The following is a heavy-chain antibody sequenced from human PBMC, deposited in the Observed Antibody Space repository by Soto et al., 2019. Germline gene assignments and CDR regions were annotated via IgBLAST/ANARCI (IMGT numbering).Heavy chain of an antibody. CDR2: IIPIFGTA. V-gene: IGHV1-69*13. J-gene: IGHJ6*02. CDR3: ARSYGYYYYGMDV. Sequence: GASVKVSCKASGGTFSSYAISWVRQAPGQGLEWMGGIIPIFGTANYAQKFQGRVTITADEPTSTAYMELSSLRSEDTAVYYCARSYGYYYYGMDVWGQGTTVTVSS. CDR1: GGTFSSYA. D-gene: IGHD4-17*01.